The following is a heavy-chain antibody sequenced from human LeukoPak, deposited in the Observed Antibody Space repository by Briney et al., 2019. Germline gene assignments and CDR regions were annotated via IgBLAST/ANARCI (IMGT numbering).Heavy chain of an antibody. CDR2: IYYSGST. CDR1: GGSISSYY. Sequence: SETLSLTCTVSGGSISSYYWSWIRQPPGKGLEWIGYIYYSGSTNYNPSLTSRVTISVDTSKNQFSLKLSSVTAADTAVYYCARDYCSGGSCHFDWYFDLWGRGTLVTVSS. V-gene: IGHV4-59*01. D-gene: IGHD2-15*01. J-gene: IGHJ2*01. CDR3: ARDYCSGGSCHFDWYFDL.